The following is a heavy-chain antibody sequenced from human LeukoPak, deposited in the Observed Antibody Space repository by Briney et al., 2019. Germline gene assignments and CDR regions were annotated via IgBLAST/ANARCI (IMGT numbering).Heavy chain of an antibody. CDR3: ARAIWGIAASQVDY. CDR2: INHSGST. CDR1: GGSFSGYY. Sequence: SETLSITCAVYGGSFSGYYWSWIRQPPGKGLEWIGEINHSGSTNYNPSLKSRVTISVDTSKNQFSLKLSSVTAADTAVYYCARAIWGIAASQVDYWGQGTLVTVSS. D-gene: IGHD6-13*01. J-gene: IGHJ4*02. V-gene: IGHV4-34*01.